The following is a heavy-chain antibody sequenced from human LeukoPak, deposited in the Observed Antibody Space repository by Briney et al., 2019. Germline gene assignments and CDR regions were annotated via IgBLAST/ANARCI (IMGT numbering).Heavy chain of an antibody. J-gene: IGHJ5*02. D-gene: IGHD2-2*01. CDR3: ARAVVPAAMPFENWFDP. Sequence: GGSLRLSCAASGFTFSSYEINCVRQAPGKGLEWVSYISSSGSTIYYTDSVKGRFNISRDNAKNSLYLQMNSLRAEDTAVYYCARAVVPAAMPFENWFDPWGQGTLVTVSS. CDR1: GFTFSSYE. V-gene: IGHV3-48*03. CDR2: ISSSGSTI.